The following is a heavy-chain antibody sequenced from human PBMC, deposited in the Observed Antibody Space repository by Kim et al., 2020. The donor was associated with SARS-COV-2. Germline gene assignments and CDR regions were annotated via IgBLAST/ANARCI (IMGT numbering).Heavy chain of an antibody. D-gene: IGHD1-7*01. CDR3: ARQLQTGTETGSPNWFDP. V-gene: IGHV4-39*01. J-gene: IGHJ5*02. CDR1: GGSISSSSYY. Sequence: SETLSLTCTVSGGSISSSSYYWGWIRQPPGKGLEWIGSIYYSGSTYYNPSLKSRVTISVDTSKNQFSLKLSSVTAADTAVYYCARQLQTGTETGSPNWFDPWGQGTLVTVSS. CDR2: IYYSGST.